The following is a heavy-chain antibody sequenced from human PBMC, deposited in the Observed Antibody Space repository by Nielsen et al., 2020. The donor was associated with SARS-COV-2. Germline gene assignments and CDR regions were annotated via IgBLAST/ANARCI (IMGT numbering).Heavy chain of an antibody. CDR1: GFTFSNYA. J-gene: IGHJ6*03. V-gene: IGHV3-30-3*01. Sequence: GESLKISCAASGFTFSNYAMHWVRQAPGKGLEWVAVISYDGSNKYYADSVKGRFTISRDNSKNTLYLQMNSLRAEDTAVYYCARGVDIVATIFGSPNYFYYYYMDVWGKGTTVTVSS. CDR3: ARGVDIVATIFGSPNYFYYYYMDV. CDR2: ISYDGSNK. D-gene: IGHD5-12*01.